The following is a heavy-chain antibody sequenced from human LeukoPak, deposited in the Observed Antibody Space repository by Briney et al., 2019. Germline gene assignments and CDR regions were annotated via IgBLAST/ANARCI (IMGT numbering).Heavy chain of an antibody. J-gene: IGHJ6*03. V-gene: IGHV4-4*09. D-gene: IGHD3-3*01. CDR3: AREAAYNFWSGYYQTTYYMDV. CDR2: IYTSGGT. Sequence: WETLSLTCTVSGDSISSYYWSWIRQPPGKGLEWIGYIYTSGGTNYIPSLKGRVTISIDTSKNQFSLNLSSVTAADTAVYYCAREAAYNFWSGYYQTTYYMDVWGTGTTVTVSS. CDR1: GDSISSYY.